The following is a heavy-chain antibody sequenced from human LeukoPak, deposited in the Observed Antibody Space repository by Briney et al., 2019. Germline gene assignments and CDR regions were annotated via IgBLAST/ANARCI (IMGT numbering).Heavy chain of an antibody. CDR2: ISYDGSNK. D-gene: IGHD3-10*01. Sequence: GGSLRLSCAASGFTFSSYAMHWVRQAPGKGLEWVAVISYDGSNKYYADSVKGRFTISRDNSKNTVYLQMNSLRAEDTAVYYCARVPKLLWFGGLYLDYWGQGTLVTVSS. J-gene: IGHJ4*02. V-gene: IGHV3-30*04. CDR3: ARVPKLLWFGGLYLDY. CDR1: GFTFSSYA.